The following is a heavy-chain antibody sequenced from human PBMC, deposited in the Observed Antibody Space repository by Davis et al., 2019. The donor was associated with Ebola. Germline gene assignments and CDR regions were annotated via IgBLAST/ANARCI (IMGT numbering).Heavy chain of an antibody. D-gene: IGHD3-16*01. J-gene: IGHJ4*02. V-gene: IGHV3-30*03. CDR2: ISYDGSNK. CDR3: ARVGLRRHGGLFDY. Sequence: GGSLRLSCAASGFTFSSYGMHWVRQATGKGLEWVAVISYDGSNKYYADSVKGRFTISRDNSKNTLYLQMNSLRAEDTAVYYCARVGLRRHGGLFDYWGQGTLVTVSS. CDR1: GFTFSSYG.